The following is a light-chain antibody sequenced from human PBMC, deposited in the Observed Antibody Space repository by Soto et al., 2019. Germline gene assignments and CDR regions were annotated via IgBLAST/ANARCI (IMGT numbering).Light chain of an antibody. CDR1: QDIRND. Sequence: AIQMTQSPSSLSVSVGDSVTITCRASQDIRNDLGWYQQKPGKAPKLLIYGTSNLQSGVPSRFSGSGSGTDFTLTISSLHPEDFAIYYCLQDYIYPYAFGQGTKLEIK. J-gene: IGKJ2*01. CDR2: GTS. V-gene: IGKV1-6*01. CDR3: LQDYIYPYA.